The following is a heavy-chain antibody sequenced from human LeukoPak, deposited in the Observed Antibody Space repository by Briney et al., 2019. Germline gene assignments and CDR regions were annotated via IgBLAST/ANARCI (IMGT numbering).Heavy chain of an antibody. J-gene: IGHJ4*02. CDR2: IKQDGSEK. D-gene: IGHD1-26*01. V-gene: IGHV3-7*01. CDR3: ARDFSSWSYYDPTYYFDY. Sequence: GGSLRLSCAASGFTFSSYWMSWVRQAPGKGLEWVANIKQDGSEKYYVDSVKGRFTISRDNAKNSLYLQMNSLRAEDTAVYYCARDFSSWSYYDPTYYFDYWGQGTLVTVSS. CDR1: GFTFSSYW.